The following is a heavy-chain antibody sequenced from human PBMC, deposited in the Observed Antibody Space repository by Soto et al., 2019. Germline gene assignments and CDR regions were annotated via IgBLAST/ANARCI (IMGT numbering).Heavy chain of an antibody. V-gene: IGHV1-69*13. CDR2: IIPIFGTA. CDR3: ARDKIGPYYYDSSGYDNAFDI. D-gene: IGHD3-22*01. CDR1: GGTFSSYA. Sequence: ASVKVSCKASGGTFSSYAISWVRQAPGQGLEWMGGIIPIFGTANYAQKFQGRVTITADESTSTAYMELSSLRSEDTAVYYCARDKIGPYYYDSSGYDNAFDIWGQGTMVTVSS. J-gene: IGHJ3*02.